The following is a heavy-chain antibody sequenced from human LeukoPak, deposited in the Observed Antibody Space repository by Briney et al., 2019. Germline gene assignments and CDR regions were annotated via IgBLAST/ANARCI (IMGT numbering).Heavy chain of an antibody. CDR1: GYTFTGYY. CDR3: ARVSQDTAMALGYMDV. Sequence: AASVKVSCKASGYTFTGYYMHWVRQAPGRGLEWMGWINPNSGGTNYAQKFQGRVTMTRDTSISTAYMELSRLRSDDTAVYYCARVSQDTAMALGYMDVWGKGTTVTISS. V-gene: IGHV1-2*02. J-gene: IGHJ6*03. D-gene: IGHD5-18*01. CDR2: INPNSGGT.